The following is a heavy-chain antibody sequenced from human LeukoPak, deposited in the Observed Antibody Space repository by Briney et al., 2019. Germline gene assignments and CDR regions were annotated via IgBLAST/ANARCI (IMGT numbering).Heavy chain of an antibody. CDR1: GHSISSYY. Sequence: SDTLSLTCTVSGHSISSYYWSWIRQPPGKGLEWMGYIYYSGSTNYHPSLKSRVTISVDTSKNQFSLKLSSVTAADTAVYYCARDLRYYDFWSVYYPWGQGTLVTVSS. V-gene: IGHV4-59*01. D-gene: IGHD3-3*01. J-gene: IGHJ5*02. CDR2: IYYSGST. CDR3: ARDLRYYDFWSVYYP.